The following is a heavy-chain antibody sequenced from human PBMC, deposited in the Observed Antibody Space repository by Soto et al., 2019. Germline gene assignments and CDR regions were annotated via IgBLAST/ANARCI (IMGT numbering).Heavy chain of an antibody. CDR3: AREYGDYRLGFDY. CDR2: ISYDGSNK. Sequence: PGGSLRLSCAASGFTFSSYAMHWVRQAPGKGLEWVAVISYDGSNKYYADSVKGRFTISRDNSKNTLYLQMNSLRAEDTAVYYCAREYGDYRLGFDYWGQGTLVTVSS. J-gene: IGHJ4*02. CDR1: GFTFSSYA. D-gene: IGHD4-17*01. V-gene: IGHV3-30-3*01.